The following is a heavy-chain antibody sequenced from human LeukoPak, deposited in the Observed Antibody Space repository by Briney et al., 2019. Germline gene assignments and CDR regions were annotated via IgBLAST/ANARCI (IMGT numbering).Heavy chain of an antibody. V-gene: IGHV4-34*01. CDR1: VGSFSGYY. Sequence: SETLSLTCAVYVGSFSGYYWSWIRQPPGKGLEWIGEINHSGSTNYNPSLKSRVTISVDTSKNQFSLKLSSVTAADTAVYYCARGKEVLLWFGELPYYFDCWGQGTLVTVSS. CDR3: ARGKEVLLWFGELPYYFDC. CDR2: INHSGST. J-gene: IGHJ4*02. D-gene: IGHD3-10*01.